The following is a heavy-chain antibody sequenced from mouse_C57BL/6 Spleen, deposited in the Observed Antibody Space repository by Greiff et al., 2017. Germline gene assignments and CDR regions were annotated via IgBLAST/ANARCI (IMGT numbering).Heavy chain of an antibody. D-gene: IGHD3-1*01. Sequence: VQRVESGAELVRPGTSVKVSCKASGYAFTNYLIEWVKQRPGQGLEWIGVINPGSGGTNYNEKFKGKATLTADKSSSTAYMQLSSLTSEDSAVYFCARSGEGAMDYWGQGTSVTVSS. CDR2: INPGSGGT. J-gene: IGHJ4*01. CDR3: ARSGEGAMDY. V-gene: IGHV1-54*01. CDR1: GYAFTNYL.